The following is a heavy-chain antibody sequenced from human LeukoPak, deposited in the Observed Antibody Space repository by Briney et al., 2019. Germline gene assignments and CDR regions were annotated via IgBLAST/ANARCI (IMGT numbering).Heavy chain of an antibody. CDR3: ARGPVGYYYGSGSYIDY. Sequence: ASVKVSCKASGYTFTSYDINWVRQATGQGLEWMGWMNPNSGNTGYAQKFQGRVTMTRNTSISTAYMELSNLRSEDTAVYYCARGPVGYYYGSGSYIDYWGQGTLVTVSS. CDR2: MNPNSGNT. D-gene: IGHD3-10*01. CDR1: GYTFTSYD. V-gene: IGHV1-8*01. J-gene: IGHJ4*02.